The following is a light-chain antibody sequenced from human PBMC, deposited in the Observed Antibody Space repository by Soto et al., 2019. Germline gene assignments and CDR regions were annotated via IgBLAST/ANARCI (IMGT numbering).Light chain of an antibody. J-gene: IGLJ1*01. Sequence: QAVVTQPPSASGTPGQRVTISCSGSSSNIESNTVTWYQQLPGTAPKLVIYSNYDRPSGVPDRFSGSTSGTSASLVIRGLQSEDEADYYCAAWDDILNGYVFGGGTKLTVL. V-gene: IGLV1-44*01. CDR2: SNY. CDR3: AAWDDILNGYV. CDR1: SSNIESNT.